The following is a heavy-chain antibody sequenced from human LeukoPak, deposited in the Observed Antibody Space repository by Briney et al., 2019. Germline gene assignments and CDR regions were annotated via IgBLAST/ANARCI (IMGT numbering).Heavy chain of an antibody. Sequence: SETLSLTCTVSGGSISSYYWSWIRQPPGKGLEWIGYIYTSGSTNYNPSLKSRVTISVDTSKNQFSLKLSSVTAADTAVYYCARLDYEDWYYYMDVWGKGTTVTVSS. V-gene: IGHV4-4*09. J-gene: IGHJ6*03. CDR2: IYTSGST. CDR1: GGSISSYY. D-gene: IGHD4-17*01. CDR3: ARLDYEDWYYYMDV.